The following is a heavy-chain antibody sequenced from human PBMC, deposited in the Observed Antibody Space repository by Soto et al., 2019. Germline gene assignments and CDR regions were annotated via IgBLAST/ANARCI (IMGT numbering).Heavy chain of an antibody. D-gene: IGHD3-10*01. CDR1: GFSFRSYY. Sequence: GGSLRLSCAASGFSFRSYYMNWVRQAPGKGLEWVSSISSSSSYINYADSVKGRFTISRDNAKNSLYLQMNSLRAEDTAVYYCARVGTYYGSGSPYYSDYWGQGTLVTVSS. CDR3: ARVGTYYGSGSPYYSDY. V-gene: IGHV3-21*01. J-gene: IGHJ4*02. CDR2: ISSSSSYI.